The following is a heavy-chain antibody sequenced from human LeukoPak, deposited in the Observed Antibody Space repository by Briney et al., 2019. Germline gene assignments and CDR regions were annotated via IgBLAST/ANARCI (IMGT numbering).Heavy chain of an antibody. D-gene: IGHD3-22*01. J-gene: IGHJ4*02. CDR3: ASSPVTGYDSSPFDY. CDR2: ISYDGSNK. CDR1: GFTFSSYA. V-gene: IGHV3-30-3*01. Sequence: PGGSLRLSCAASGFTFSSYAMHWVRQAPGKGLEWVAVISYDGSNKYYADSVKGRFTISRDNAKNTLYLQMNSLRAEDTAVYYCASSPVTGYDSSPFDYWGQGTLVTVSS.